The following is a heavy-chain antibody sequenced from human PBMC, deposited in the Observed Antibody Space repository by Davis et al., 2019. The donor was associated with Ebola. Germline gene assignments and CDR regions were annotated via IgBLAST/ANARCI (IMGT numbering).Heavy chain of an antibody. J-gene: IGHJ4*02. D-gene: IGHD5-12*01. CDR3: ARERVATIDFDY. CDR1: GFTFSDYY. V-gene: IGHV3-11*01. CDR2: ISSLGSTI. Sequence: GESLKISCAASGFTFSDYYMSWIRQAPGKGLEWVSYISSLGSTIYYADSVKGRFTISRDNAKNSLYLQMNSLRAEDTAVYYCARERVATIDFDYWGQGTLVTVSS.